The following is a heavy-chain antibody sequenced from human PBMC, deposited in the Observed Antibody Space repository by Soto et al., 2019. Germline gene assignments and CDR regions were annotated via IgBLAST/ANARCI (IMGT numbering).Heavy chain of an antibody. CDR3: AREGRRYYDSSGYYQDC. CDR1: GYTFTSYY. CDR2: INPSGGST. Sequence: ASVKVSCKASGYTFTSYYMHWVRQAPGQGLEWMGIINPSGGSTSYAQKFQGRVTMTRDTSTSTVYMELSSLRSEDTAVYYCAREGRRYYDSSGYYQDCWGQGTLVTVSS. J-gene: IGHJ4*02. V-gene: IGHV1-46*01. D-gene: IGHD3-22*01.